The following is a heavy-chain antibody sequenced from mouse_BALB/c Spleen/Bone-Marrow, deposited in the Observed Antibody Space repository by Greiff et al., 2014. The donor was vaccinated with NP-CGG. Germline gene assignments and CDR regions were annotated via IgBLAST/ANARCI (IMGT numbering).Heavy chain of an antibody. CDR3: ARGGNWEDFDY. V-gene: IGHV5-17*02. CDR2: ISSGSSTI. D-gene: IGHD4-1*01. J-gene: IGHJ2*01. CDR1: GFTFSSFG. Sequence: EVQRVESGGGLVQPGGSRKLSCAASGFTFSSFGMRWVRQAPERGLEWVAYISSGSSTIYYADTVKGRFTISRDNPKNTLFLQMTSLRSEDTAMYYCARGGNWEDFDYWGQGTTLTVSS.